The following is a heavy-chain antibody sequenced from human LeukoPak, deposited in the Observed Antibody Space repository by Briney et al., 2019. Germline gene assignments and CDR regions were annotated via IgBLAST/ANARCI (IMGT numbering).Heavy chain of an antibody. CDR2: IKEDGSER. CDR3: ARDSAYDFWSGYYSSPNFDY. Sequence: GGSLRLSCEGSAFIFSGHWMNWVRQTPGKGLEWVASIKEDGSERQYVDSVKGRFSISRDNTKGSLFLQLNSLRAEDTAVYYCARDSAYDFWSGYYSSPNFDYWGQGTLVTVSS. CDR1: AFIFSGHW. J-gene: IGHJ4*02. D-gene: IGHD3-3*01. V-gene: IGHV3-7*03.